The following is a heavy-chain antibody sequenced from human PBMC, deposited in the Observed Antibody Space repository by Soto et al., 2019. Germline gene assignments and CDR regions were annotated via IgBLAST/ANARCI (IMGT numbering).Heavy chain of an antibody. J-gene: IGHJ6*02. CDR2: ISGSGGST. D-gene: IGHD3-10*01. V-gene: IGHV3-23*01. CDR3: AKKGGSGSYYNYYYYGMDV. CDR1: GFTFSSYA. Sequence: QPGGSLRLSCAASGFTFSSYAMSWVRQAPGKGLEWVSAISGSGGSTYYADSVKGRFTISRDNSKNTLYLQMNSLRAEDTAVYYCAKKGGSGSYYNYYYYGMDVWGQGTTVTVSS.